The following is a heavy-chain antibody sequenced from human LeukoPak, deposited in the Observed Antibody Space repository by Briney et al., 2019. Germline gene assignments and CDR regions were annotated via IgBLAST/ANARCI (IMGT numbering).Heavy chain of an antibody. V-gene: IGHV4-59*01. J-gene: IGHJ4*02. D-gene: IGHD6-19*01. CDR2: IYYSGRT. CDR1: GDSINSYY. CDR3: ARDGSGTGWYAADY. Sequence: SETLSLTCTVSGDSINSYYWNWIRQPPGKGLEWIGYIYYSGRTDYNPSLKSRVTISVDTSKHQFSMKLKSVTAADTAVYFCARDGSGTGWYAADYWGQGTLVTVSS.